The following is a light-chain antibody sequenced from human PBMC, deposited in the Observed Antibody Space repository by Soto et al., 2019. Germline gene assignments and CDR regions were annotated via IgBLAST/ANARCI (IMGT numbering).Light chain of an antibody. V-gene: IGKV1-12*01. J-gene: IGKJ5*01. CDR2: AAF. CDR3: QQADSFPIT. CDR1: EDINSR. Sequence: DIQMTQSPSSVSASVGDRVTISCRASEDINSRLAWYQQKPGNAPKLLIYAAFILQSGVPSRFSVYGSGTGFTLSISSLQPEDFATYYCQQADSFPITFGQGTRLEIK.